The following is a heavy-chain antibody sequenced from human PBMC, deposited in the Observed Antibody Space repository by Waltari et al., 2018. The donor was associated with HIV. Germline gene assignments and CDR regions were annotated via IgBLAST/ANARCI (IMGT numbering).Heavy chain of an antibody. Sequence: QVQLVQSGAEVKKPGSSVKVSCKASGGTFSSYAISWVRQAPGQGLEWMGGIIPIFGTANYAQKFQGRVTITADESTSTAYMELSSLRSEDTAVYYCATQNRVWWLRDYYYYYGMDVWGQGTTVTVSS. J-gene: IGHJ6*02. D-gene: IGHD5-12*01. CDR2: IIPIFGTA. CDR1: GGTFSSYA. CDR3: ATQNRVWWLRDYYYYYGMDV. V-gene: IGHV1-69*13.